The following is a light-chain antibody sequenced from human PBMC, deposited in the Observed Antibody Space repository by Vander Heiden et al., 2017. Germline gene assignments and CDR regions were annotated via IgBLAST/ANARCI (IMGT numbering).Light chain of an antibody. V-gene: IGKV2-28*01. Sequence: DIVLTHSPLSLPVTPGESASISCRSSQSLLQTNGYSHLEWYLQKPGQSPQLLISLGSIRASGVPDRFTGSASGTDFILKISRVEAEDAGVYFCMQARHTPWTFGQGTKVEIK. CDR1: QSLLQTNGYSH. J-gene: IGKJ1*01. CDR3: MQARHTPWT. CDR2: LGS.